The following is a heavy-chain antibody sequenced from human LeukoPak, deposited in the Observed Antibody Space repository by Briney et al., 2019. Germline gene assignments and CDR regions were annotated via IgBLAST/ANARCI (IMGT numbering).Heavy chain of an antibody. Sequence: PSETLSLTCTVSGSINGYYWSWIRQPPGKGLEWIGSIYTSGSTNYNPSLESRVTISVDTSKNQFSLDLSSVTAADTAVYYCARQKCTSTSCLTKNAFDIWGQGTMVTVSS. CDR3: ARQKCTSTSCLTKNAFDI. J-gene: IGHJ3*02. V-gene: IGHV4-4*09. D-gene: IGHD2-2*01. CDR2: IYTSGST. CDR1: GSINGYY.